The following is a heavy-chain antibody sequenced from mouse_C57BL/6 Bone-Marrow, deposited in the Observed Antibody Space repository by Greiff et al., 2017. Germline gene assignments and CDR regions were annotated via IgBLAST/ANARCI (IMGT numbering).Heavy chain of an antibody. CDR2: INPYNGGT. CDR3: ARYYYSNYWYFDV. D-gene: IGHD2-5*01. Sequence: EVQRVESGPVLVKPGASVKMSCKASGYTFTDYYMNWVKQSHGKSLEWIGVINPYNGGTSYNQKFKGKATLTVDKSSSTAYMELNSLTSEDSAVYYGARYYYSNYWYFDVWGTGTTVTVSS. CDR1: GYTFTDYY. V-gene: IGHV1-19*01. J-gene: IGHJ1*03.